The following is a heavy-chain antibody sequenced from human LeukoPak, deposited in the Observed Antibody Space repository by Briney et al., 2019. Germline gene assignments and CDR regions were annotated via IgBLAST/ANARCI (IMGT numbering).Heavy chain of an antibody. J-gene: IGHJ3*02. V-gene: IGHV1-2*02. CDR1: GYTFTGYY. CDR3: ARIMEYYDFTPRGFDI. D-gene: IGHD3/OR15-3a*01. CDR2: INPNSGGT. Sequence: GASVKVSCKASGYTFTGYYMHWVRQAPGQGLESMGWINPNSGGTKYAQKFQGRVTMTRDTSITTAYMELSRLTSDDTAIYYCARIMEYYDFTPRGFDIWGQGTMVAVSS.